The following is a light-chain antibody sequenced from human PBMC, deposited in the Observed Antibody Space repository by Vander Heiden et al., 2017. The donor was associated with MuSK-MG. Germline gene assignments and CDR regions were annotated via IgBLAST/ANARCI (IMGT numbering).Light chain of an antibody. CDR3: QAWNSRLYV. V-gene: IGLV3-1*01. J-gene: IGLJ1*01. CDR1: KLGDKY. CDR2: KDS. Sequence: SYELTQPPSVSVSPGQTASITCSGDKLGDKYACWYQQKPGQSPVLVIYKDSKRPAGIPERFSGSNSANTATLTISGTQAMDEDDYYCQAWNSRLYVFGTGTKVTVL.